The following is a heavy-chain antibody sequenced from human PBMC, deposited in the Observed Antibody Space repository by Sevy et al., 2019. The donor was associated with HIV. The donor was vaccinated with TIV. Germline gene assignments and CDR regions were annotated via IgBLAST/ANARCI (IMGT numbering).Heavy chain of an antibody. J-gene: IGHJ3*01. Sequence: ASVKVSCKPSGYTFTSFGFTWVRQAPGQGLEWVGSINTYNSNTYYAQRLQGRLSMTTGTSTSTAYMELRSLGSDDTAVYFCGRWDMATSSDAFDFWGQGTMVTVSS. D-gene: IGHD5-12*01. CDR2: INTYNSNT. CDR3: GRWDMATSSDAFDF. V-gene: IGHV1-18*01. CDR1: GYTFTSFG.